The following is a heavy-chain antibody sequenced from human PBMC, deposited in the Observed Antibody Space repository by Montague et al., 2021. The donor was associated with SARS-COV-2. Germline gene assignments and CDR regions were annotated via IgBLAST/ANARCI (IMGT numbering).Heavy chain of an antibody. CDR3: AHRREDATLITGWFDP. CDR1: GFSLSTNGVG. CDR2: IYWDGDK. V-gene: IGHV2-5*02. Sequence: PALVKPTQTLTLTCTFSGFSLSTNGVGVGWIRQPPGNALEWLALIYWDGDKRYSPSLMRRLTISRGTSKNQVVLTMTNMNPVDTATYYCAHRREDATLITGWFDPWGQGTMVTVSS. J-gene: IGHJ5*02. D-gene: IGHD3-16*01.